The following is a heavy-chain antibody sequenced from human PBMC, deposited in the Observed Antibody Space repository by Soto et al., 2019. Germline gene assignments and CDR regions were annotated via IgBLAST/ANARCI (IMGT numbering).Heavy chain of an antibody. CDR1: GYTFTSYD. Sequence: QVQLVQSGAEVKKPGASVKVSCKASGYTFTSYDINWVRQATGQGLEWMGWMNPNSGSTGYAQKFQGRVTMTRNTSISTAYMEPSSRTSGATAVDYCARMGYYHYYGMYVRGQGTTDTVAS. V-gene: IGHV1-8*01. CDR2: MNPNSGST. CDR3: ARMGYYHYYGMYV. J-gene: IGHJ6*02.